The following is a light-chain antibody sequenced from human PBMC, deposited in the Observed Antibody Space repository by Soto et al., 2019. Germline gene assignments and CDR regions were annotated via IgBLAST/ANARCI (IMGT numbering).Light chain of an antibody. Sequence: EIVLTQSPGTLSLSPGERATLSCRVSQSVSSSYLAWYQQKPGQAPRLLIYGASSRATGIPDRFSGSGSGTDFSLTISRLEPEDFAVYYCQQYGSSPPTFGQGTKVEIK. J-gene: IGKJ1*01. V-gene: IGKV3-20*01. CDR3: QQYGSSPPT. CDR1: QSVSSSY. CDR2: GAS.